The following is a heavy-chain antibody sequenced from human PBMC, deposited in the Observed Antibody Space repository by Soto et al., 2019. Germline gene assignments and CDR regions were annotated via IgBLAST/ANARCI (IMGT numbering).Heavy chain of an antibody. D-gene: IGHD2-8*01. CDR1: GGSISSGDYY. CDR3: ARGDRTMVYSWFDP. J-gene: IGHJ5*02. CDR2: IYYSGST. V-gene: IGHV4-30-4*01. Sequence: TLSLTCTVSGGSISSGDYYWSWIRQPPGKGLEWIGYIYYSGSTYYNPSLKSRVTISVDTSKNQFSLKLSSVTAADTAVYYCARGDRTMVYSWFDPWGQGTLVTVSS.